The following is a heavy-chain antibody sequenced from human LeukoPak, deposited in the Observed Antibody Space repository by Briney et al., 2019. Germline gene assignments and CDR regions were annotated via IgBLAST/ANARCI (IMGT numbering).Heavy chain of an antibody. CDR1: GFTFSSYG. CDR3: ARGGFDY. J-gene: IGHJ4*02. Sequence: GGSLRLSCAASGFTFSSYGMHWVRQAPGKGLEWVAVIWYDGSNKYYADSVKGRFTISRDNSKNTLHPQMNSLRAEDTAVYYCARGGFDYWGQGTLVTVSS. V-gene: IGHV3-33*01. CDR2: IWYDGSNK.